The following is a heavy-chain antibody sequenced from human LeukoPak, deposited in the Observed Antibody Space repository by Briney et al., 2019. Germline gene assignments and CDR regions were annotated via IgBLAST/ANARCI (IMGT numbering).Heavy chain of an antibody. CDR2: ISGSGGST. Sequence: PGGSLRLSCAASGFTFSSYAMSWVRQAPGKGLEWVSAISGSGGSTYYADSVEGRFTISRDNSKNTLYLQMNSLRAEDTAVYYCAKHVVGIEGYFDYWGQGTLVTVSS. V-gene: IGHV3-23*01. J-gene: IGHJ4*02. CDR3: AKHVVGIEGYFDY. CDR1: GFTFSSYA. D-gene: IGHD1-26*01.